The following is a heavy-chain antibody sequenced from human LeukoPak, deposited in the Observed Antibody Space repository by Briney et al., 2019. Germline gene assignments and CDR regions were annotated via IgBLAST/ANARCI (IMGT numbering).Heavy chain of an antibody. CDR1: GFTFSSYG. CDR2: ISYDGSNK. J-gene: IGHJ4*02. V-gene: IGHV3-30*18. D-gene: IGHD3-9*01. CDR3: AKDLGVRYFDWLIPGSDY. Sequence: GGSLRLSCAASGFTFSSYGMHWVRQAPGKGLEWVAVISYDGSNKYYADSVKGRFTISRDNSKNTLYLQMNSLRAEDTAVYYCAKDLGVRYFDWLIPGSDYWGQGTLVTVSS.